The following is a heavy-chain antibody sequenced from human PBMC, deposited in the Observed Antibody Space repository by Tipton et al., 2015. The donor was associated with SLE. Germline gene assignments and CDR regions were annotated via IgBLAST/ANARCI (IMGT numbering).Heavy chain of an antibody. V-gene: IGHV1-18*01. CDR3: ARDFGSGWASDY. CDR1: GYVFSTYG. Sequence: QSGAEVKKPGASVKVSCKTSGYVFSTYGVTWVRQAPGQGLEWIGWISGYNGHTNYAQKFRDRVTVTTDISTSTAYMEMWGLRSDDTAVYYCARDFGSGWASDYWGQGTLVSVSS. CDR2: ISGYNGHT. D-gene: IGHD6-19*01. J-gene: IGHJ4*02.